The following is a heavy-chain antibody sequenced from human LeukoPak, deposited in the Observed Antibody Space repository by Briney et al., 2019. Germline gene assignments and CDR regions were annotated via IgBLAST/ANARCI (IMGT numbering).Heavy chain of an antibody. CDR1: GYTFTSYY. D-gene: IGHD6-13*01. Sequence: EALVKVSCKASGYTFTSYYMHWVRQAPGQGLEWMGIINPSGGSTSYAQKFQGRVTMTRDTSTSTVYMELSRLRSEDTAVYYCARETIAAAGTQTWGQGTLVTVSS. V-gene: IGHV1-46*01. CDR3: ARETIAAAGTQT. J-gene: IGHJ4*02. CDR2: INPSGGST.